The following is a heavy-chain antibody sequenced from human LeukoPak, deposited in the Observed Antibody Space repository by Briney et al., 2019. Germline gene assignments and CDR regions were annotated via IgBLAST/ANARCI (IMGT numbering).Heavy chain of an antibody. CDR2: IIPILGIA. V-gene: IGHV1-69*04. CDR3: ARDWWSAATRDHLDL. CDR1: GGTFSSYA. D-gene: IGHD2-15*01. J-gene: IGHJ2*01. Sequence: ASVKVSCKASGGTFSSYAISWVRQAPGQGLEWMGRIIPILGIANYAQKFQGRVTITADKSTSTAYMELSSLRSEDTAVYYCARDWWSAATRDHLDLWGRGTLVTVSS.